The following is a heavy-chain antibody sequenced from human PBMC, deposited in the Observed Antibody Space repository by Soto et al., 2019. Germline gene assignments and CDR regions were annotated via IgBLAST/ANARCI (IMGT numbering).Heavy chain of an antibody. CDR1: GFTFSSYE. Sequence: PVGSLRLSCAASGFTFSSYEMNWVRQAPGKGLEWVSYTSSSGSTIYYADSVKGRFTISRDNAKNSLYLQMNSLRAEDTAVYYCARPGSELLPSSWGQGTLVTVSS. V-gene: IGHV3-48*03. D-gene: IGHD2-15*01. CDR2: TSSSGSTI. J-gene: IGHJ5*02. CDR3: ARPGSELLPSS.